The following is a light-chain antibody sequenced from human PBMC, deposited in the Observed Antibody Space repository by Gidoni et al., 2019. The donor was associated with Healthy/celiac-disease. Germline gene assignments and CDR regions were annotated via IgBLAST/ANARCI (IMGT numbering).Light chain of an antibody. CDR3: CSYAGSSTYV. Sequence: QSDLTQPASVSGSPGQSITIPCTGTSSDVGSYNLVSWYQQPPGKAPKLMIYEGSKRPSGVSNRFSGSKSGNTASLTISGLQAEDEADYYCCSYAGSSTYVFGTGTKVTVL. J-gene: IGLJ1*01. CDR2: EGS. CDR1: SSDVGSYNL. V-gene: IGLV2-23*01.